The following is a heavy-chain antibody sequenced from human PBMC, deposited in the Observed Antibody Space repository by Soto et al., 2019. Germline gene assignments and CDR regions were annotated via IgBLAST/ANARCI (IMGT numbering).Heavy chain of an antibody. Sequence: GGSLRLSCAASGFTFSSNDMNWVRQAPGKGLEWAVIRYDGSNKYYADSVKGRFTISRDNSKNTLYLQMNSLRAEDTAVYYCARDRRFGEHTHGYYYYSGMDVWGQGTTVTVS. D-gene: IGHD3-10*01. J-gene: IGHJ6*02. CDR1: GFTFSSND. CDR3: ARDRRFGEHTHGYYYYSGMDV. CDR2: IRYDGSNK. V-gene: IGHV3-33*08.